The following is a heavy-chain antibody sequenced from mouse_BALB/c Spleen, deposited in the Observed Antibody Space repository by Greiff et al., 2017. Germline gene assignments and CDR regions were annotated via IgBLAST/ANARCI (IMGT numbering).Heavy chain of an antibody. V-gene: IGHV5-6*01. Sequence: EVKLVESGGDLVKPGGSLKLSCAASGFTFSSYGMSWVRQTPDKRLEWVATISSGGSYTYYPDSVKGRFTISRDNAKNTLYLQMSSLKSEDTAMYYCASHETGFAYWGQGTLVTVSA. J-gene: IGHJ3*01. CDR1: GFTFSSYG. CDR2: ISSGGSYT. CDR3: ASHETGFAY.